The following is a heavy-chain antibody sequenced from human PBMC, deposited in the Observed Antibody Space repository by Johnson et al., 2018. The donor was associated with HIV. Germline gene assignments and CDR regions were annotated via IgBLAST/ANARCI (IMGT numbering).Heavy chain of an antibody. CDR3: ARPHIVVVTAGYAFDI. Sequence: VQLVESGGGVVQPGRSLRLSCAASGFTFSSYAMSWVRQAPGKGLEWVSAISGSGGSTYYADSVKGRFTISRDNSKNTLYLQMNSLRADATAVYYCARPHIVVVTAGYAFDIWGQGTMVIVSS. V-gene: IGHV3-23*04. CDR1: GFTFSSYA. D-gene: IGHD2-21*02. CDR2: ISGSGGST. J-gene: IGHJ3*02.